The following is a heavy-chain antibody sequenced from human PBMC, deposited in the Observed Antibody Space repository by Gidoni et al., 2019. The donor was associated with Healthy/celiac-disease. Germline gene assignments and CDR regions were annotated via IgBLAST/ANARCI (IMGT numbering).Heavy chain of an antibody. D-gene: IGHD3-22*01. CDR3: AKDAGYRDSSGFDY. CDR2: ISGSGGST. CDR1: GFTFSSYA. Sequence: EVQLLESGGGLVQPGGSLRLSCAASGFTFSSYAMSGVRQAPGKGLEWVSAISGSGGSTYYADPVKGRFTISRDNSKNTLYRQMNSLRAEDTAVYYCAKDAGYRDSSGFDYWGQGTLVTVSS. J-gene: IGHJ4*02. V-gene: IGHV3-23*01.